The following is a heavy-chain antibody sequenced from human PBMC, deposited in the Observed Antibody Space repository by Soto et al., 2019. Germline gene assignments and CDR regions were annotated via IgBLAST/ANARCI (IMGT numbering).Heavy chain of an antibody. CDR2: IYHSGST. Sequence: ASETLSLTCAVSGGSISSGGYSWSWIRQPPGKGLEWIGYIYHSGSTYYNPSLKSRVTISVDRSKNQFSLKLSSVTAADTAVYYCARDGAILKQQLVLSGYCYGMDVWGQGTTVTVSS. CDR1: GGSISSGGYS. CDR3: ARDGAILKQQLVLSGYCYGMDV. J-gene: IGHJ6*02. D-gene: IGHD6-13*01. V-gene: IGHV4-30-2*01.